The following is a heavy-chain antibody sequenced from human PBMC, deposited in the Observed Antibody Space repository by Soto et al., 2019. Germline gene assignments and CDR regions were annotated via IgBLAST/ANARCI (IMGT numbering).Heavy chain of an antibody. J-gene: IGHJ4*02. Sequence: SETLSLTCTVSGGSISRSGYYWGWIRQPPGKGLEWIGSIYYSGNTYYNPSLKSRVTISADTSKNQFSLKLISVTAADTAVYYCTGVRSAGSRPIDYWGQGTLVTVSS. CDR3: TGVRSAGSRPIDY. CDR2: IYYSGNT. D-gene: IGHD2-15*01. CDR1: GGSISRSGYY. V-gene: IGHV4-39*07.